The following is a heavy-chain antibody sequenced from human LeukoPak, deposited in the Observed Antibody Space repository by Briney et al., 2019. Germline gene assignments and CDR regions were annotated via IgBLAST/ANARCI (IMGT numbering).Heavy chain of an antibody. CDR1: GGSLSSGGYS. Sequence: SQTLSLTCAVTGGSLSSGGYSWSWIRQPPGKGLEWIGYIYHSGSTYYNPSLKSRVTISVDRSKNQFSLKLSSVIAADTAVYYCARVDIVATIIDYWGQGTLVTVSS. CDR3: ARVDIVATIIDY. V-gene: IGHV4-30-2*01. D-gene: IGHD5-12*01. J-gene: IGHJ4*02. CDR2: IYHSGST.